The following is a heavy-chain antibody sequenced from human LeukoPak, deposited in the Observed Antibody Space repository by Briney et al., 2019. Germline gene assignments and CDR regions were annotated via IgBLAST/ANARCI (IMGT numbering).Heavy chain of an antibody. CDR2: IIPIFGTA. J-gene: IGHJ4*02. CDR3: ARAPDYGDYVAYY. Sequence: ASVKVSCTASGGTFSSYAISWVRQAPGQGLEWMGGIIPIFGTANYAQKFQGRVTITADESTSTAYMELSSLRSEDTAVYYCARAPDYGDYVAYYWGQGTLVTVSS. V-gene: IGHV1-69*13. CDR1: GGTFSSYA. D-gene: IGHD4-17*01.